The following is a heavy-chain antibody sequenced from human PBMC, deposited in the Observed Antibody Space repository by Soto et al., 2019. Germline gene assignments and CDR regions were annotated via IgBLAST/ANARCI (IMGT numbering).Heavy chain of an antibody. Sequence: SETLSLTCTVSGGSISSYYWSWIRQPPGKGLEWIGYIYYSGSTNYNPSLKSRVSISVDTSKNQFSLKLSSVTAADTAVYYCARVNRGYYDSSGYWFDPWGQGTLVTVSS. V-gene: IGHV4-59*01. CDR3: ARVNRGYYDSSGYWFDP. D-gene: IGHD3-22*01. CDR2: IYYSGST. J-gene: IGHJ5*02. CDR1: GGSISSYY.